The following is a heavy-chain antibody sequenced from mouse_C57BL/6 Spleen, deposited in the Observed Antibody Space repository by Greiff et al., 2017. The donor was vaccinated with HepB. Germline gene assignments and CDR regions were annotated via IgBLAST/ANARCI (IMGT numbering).Heavy chain of an antibody. V-gene: IGHV1-82*01. J-gene: IGHJ4*01. Sequence: VMLVESGPELVKPGASVKISCKASGYAFSSSWMNWVKQRPGKGLEWIGRIYPGDGDTHYNGKFKGKATLTADTSSSTAYMQLSSLTSEDSAVYFCARPYFDYYAMDYWGEGTSVTVSS. CDR2: IYPGDGDT. CDR1: GYAFSSSW. CDR3: ARPYFDYYAMDY. D-gene: IGHD2-10*01.